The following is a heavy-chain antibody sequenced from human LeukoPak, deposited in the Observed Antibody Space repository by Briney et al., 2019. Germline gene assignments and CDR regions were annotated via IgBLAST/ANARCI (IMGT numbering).Heavy chain of an antibody. D-gene: IGHD2-15*01. CDR1: GFTFSSYW. V-gene: IGHV3-7*03. J-gene: IGHJ3*02. Sequence: GGSLRLSCAASGFTFSSYWMSWVRQAPGKGLEWVANIKQDGSEKYYVDSVKGRFTISRDNAKNSLYLQMNSLRAEDTAVYYCARDCSGGSCYAFDIWGQGTMVIVSS. CDR2: IKQDGSEK. CDR3: ARDCSGGSCYAFDI.